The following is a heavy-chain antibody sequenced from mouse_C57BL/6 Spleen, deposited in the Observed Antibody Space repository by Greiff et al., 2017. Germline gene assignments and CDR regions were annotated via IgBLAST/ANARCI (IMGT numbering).Heavy chain of an antibody. Sequence: EVMLVESEGGLVQPGSSMKLSCTASGFTFSDYYMAWVRQVPEKGLEWVANINYDGSSTYYLDSLKSRFIISRDNAKNILYLQMSSLKSEDTATYYCARDRLRRYFDVWGTGTTVTVSS. J-gene: IGHJ1*03. D-gene: IGHD2-2*01. V-gene: IGHV5-16*01. CDR2: INYDGSST. CDR1: GFTFSDYY. CDR3: ARDRLRRYFDV.